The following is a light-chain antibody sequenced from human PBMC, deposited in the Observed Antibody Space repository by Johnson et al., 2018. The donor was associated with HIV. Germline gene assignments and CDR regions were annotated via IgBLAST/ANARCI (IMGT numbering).Light chain of an antibody. V-gene: IGLV1-51*01. CDR1: SSDIGNNY. J-gene: IGLJ1*01. CDR3: GTWDSSLSSYV. Sequence: QSVLTQSPSLSAAPGQKVTISCSGSSSDIGNNYVSWYQHLPGTAPKLLIYDNDKRPSGIPDRFSGSKSGTSATLGIAGLQTGDEADYYCGTWDSSLSSYVFGTGTKVTVL. CDR2: DND.